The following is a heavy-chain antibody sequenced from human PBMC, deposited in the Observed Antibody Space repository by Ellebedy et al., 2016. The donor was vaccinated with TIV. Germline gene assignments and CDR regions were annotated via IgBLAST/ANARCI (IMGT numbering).Heavy chain of an antibody. D-gene: IGHD2-15*01. CDR3: ARFCSGGSCYLSDAFDV. CDR1: GRSISRDGSS. V-gene: IGHV4-30-2*01. CDR2: TFHSGNT. J-gene: IGHJ3*01. Sequence: SETLSLTCAVSGRSISRDGSSWSWLRQPPGRGLEGIGYTFHSGNTYYNPSLQSRVTMSVDTSKNQFSLRLNSVTAADTAVFYCARFCSGGSCYLSDAFDVWGQGTLVTVSS.